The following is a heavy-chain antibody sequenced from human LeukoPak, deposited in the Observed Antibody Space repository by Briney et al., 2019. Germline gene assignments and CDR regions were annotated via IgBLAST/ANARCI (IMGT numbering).Heavy chain of an antibody. V-gene: IGHV4-59*01. D-gene: IGHD1-26*01. Sequence: SETLSLTCTVSRDSISGYSWSWIRQPPGKGLEWIGYIYYSGSTNYNPSLKSRVTISVDTSKNQFSLKLSSVTAADTAVYYCARGGGPGWELLLMGYWGQGTLVTVSS. CDR2: IYYSGST. J-gene: IGHJ4*02. CDR1: RDSISGYS. CDR3: ARGGGPGWELLLMGY.